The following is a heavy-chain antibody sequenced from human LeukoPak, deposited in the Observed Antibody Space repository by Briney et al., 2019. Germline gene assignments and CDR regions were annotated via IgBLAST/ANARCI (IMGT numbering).Heavy chain of an antibody. CDR1: GFTFNSYS. J-gene: IGHJ4*02. CDR2: ISYDGSNK. D-gene: IGHD3-10*01. CDR3: AKETSYGSGSYYNDY. V-gene: IGHV3-30*18. Sequence: GGSLRLSCAASGFTFNSYSMNWVRQAPGKGLEWVAVISYDGSNKYYADSVKGRFTISRDNSKNTLYLQMNSLRAEDTAVYYCAKETSYGSGSYYNDYWGQGTLVTVSS.